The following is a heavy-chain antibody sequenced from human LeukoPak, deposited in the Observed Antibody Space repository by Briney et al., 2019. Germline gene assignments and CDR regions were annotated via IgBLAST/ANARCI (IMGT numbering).Heavy chain of an antibody. CDR3: ARGLQEWLRSDAFDI. CDR2: IYYSGST. D-gene: IGHD5-12*01. V-gene: IGHV4-59*12. J-gene: IGHJ3*02. Sequence: SETLSLTCTVSGGSISRNSWNWIRQSPGEGLEWIGYIYYSGSTYYNPSLKSRVTISVDTSKNQFSLKLSSVTAADTAVYYCARGLQEWLRSDAFDIWGQGTMVTVSS. CDR1: GGSISRNS.